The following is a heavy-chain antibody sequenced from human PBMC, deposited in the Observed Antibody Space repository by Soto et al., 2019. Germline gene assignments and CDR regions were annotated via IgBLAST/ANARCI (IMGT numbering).Heavy chain of an antibody. J-gene: IGHJ5*02. Sequence: EVQLLESGGGLVQPGGSLRLSCAASGFTFSSYAMSWVCQAPGKGLEWVSAISGSGGSTYYADSVKGRFTISRDNSKNTLYLQMNSLRAEDTAVYYCAKQQGLLRYFDWFSNWFDPWGQGTLVTVSS. CDR3: AKQQGLLRYFDWFSNWFDP. CDR1: GFTFSSYA. V-gene: IGHV3-23*01. D-gene: IGHD3-9*01. CDR2: ISGSGGST.